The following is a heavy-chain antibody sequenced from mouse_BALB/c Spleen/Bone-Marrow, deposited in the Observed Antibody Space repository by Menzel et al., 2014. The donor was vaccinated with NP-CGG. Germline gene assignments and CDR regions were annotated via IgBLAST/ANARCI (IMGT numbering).Heavy chain of an antibody. Sequence: EVQLVESGAEFVKPGASVKLSCTASGFNIKDTYMHWVKQRPEQGLEWIGRIDPANGNTKYDPKFQGKATITADTSSNTAYLQLSSLTSEDTAVYYCARWEYYAMDYWGQGTSVTVSS. V-gene: IGHV14-3*02. D-gene: IGHD4-1*01. CDR2: IDPANGNT. J-gene: IGHJ4*01. CDR1: GFNIKDTY. CDR3: ARWEYYAMDY.